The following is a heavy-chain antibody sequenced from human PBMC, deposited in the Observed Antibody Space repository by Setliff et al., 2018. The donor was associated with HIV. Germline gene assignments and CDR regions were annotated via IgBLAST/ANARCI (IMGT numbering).Heavy chain of an antibody. CDR3: ARVVWTAAAGTLDYHYYGLDV. CDR1: DDPISSYY. Sequence: SETLSLTCYVTDDPISSYYWSWVRQPAGKGLEWIGRLYVSGDTNYNPSLKSRVTISVDTSKKQFSLKVRSVTAADAAVYFCARVVWTAAAGTLDYHYYGLDVWGQGTTVTVSS. CDR2: LYVSGDT. J-gene: IGHJ6*02. V-gene: IGHV4-4*07. D-gene: IGHD6-13*01.